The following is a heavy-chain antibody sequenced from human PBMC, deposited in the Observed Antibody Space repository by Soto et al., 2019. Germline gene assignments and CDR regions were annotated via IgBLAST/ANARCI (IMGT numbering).Heavy chain of an antibody. CDR2: IYYSGST. D-gene: IGHD3-3*01. Sequence: TSQTHSLRYTVSGGYISSSSYCWCWISQPPGKGLEWIGSIYYSGSTYYNPSLKSRVTISVDTSKNQFSLKLSSVTAADTAVYYCARSSPSDFWSGYYLGVGFDTWGQGTLVTV. CDR1: GGYISSSSYC. CDR3: ARSSPSDFWSGYYLGVGFDT. V-gene: IGHV4-39*01. J-gene: IGHJ5*02.